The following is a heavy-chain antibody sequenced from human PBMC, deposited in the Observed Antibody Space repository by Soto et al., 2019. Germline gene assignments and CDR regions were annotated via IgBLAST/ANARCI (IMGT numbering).Heavy chain of an antibody. CDR1: GGSISSGGYY. J-gene: IGHJ3*02. V-gene: IGHV4-31*03. D-gene: IGHD6-13*01. Sequence: SETLSLTCTVSGGSISSGGYYWSWIRQHPGKGLEWIGYIYYSGSTYYNPSLKSRVTISVDTSKNQFSLKLSSVTAADTAVYYCARAAAAAGTHLDIWGQGTMVTVSS. CDR3: ARAAAAAGTHLDI. CDR2: IYYSGST.